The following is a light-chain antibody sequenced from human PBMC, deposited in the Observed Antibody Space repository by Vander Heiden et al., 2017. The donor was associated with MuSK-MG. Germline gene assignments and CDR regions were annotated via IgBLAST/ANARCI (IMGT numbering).Light chain of an antibody. CDR2: AAS. Sequence: AIQMTQSPSSLSASVGDRVTITCRASQGIRNDLGWYQQKPGKAPKLLIYAASSLQSGVPSRFRRSGSGTDFTLTISSLQPEHFATYYCRQDDNSPWTFGQGTKVELK. V-gene: IGKV1-6*01. CDR1: QGIRND. CDR3: RQDDNSPWT. J-gene: IGKJ1*01.